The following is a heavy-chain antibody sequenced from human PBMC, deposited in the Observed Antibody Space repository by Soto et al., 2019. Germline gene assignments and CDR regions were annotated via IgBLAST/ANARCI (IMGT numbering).Heavy chain of an antibody. V-gene: IGHV3-53*01. CDR3: ARDGHYDFLSGSLEFDP. Sequence: GGSLRLFCPASGFTVSSNYMSWVRQAPGKGLEWGSVIYSGGSTYYADSVKGRFTISRDNSKNTLYLQMNSLRAEDTAVYYCARDGHYDFLSGSLEFDPWVQGTLAPVGS. D-gene: IGHD3-3*01. CDR1: GFTVSSNY. CDR2: IYSGGST. J-gene: IGHJ5*02.